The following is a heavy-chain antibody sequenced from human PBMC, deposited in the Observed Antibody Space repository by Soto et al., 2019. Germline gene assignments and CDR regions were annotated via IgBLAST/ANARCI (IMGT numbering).Heavy chain of an antibody. V-gene: IGHV1-46*01. CDR2: INPSGGST. CDR3: ARGMAAWYFDY. CDR1: GYTFTGYY. J-gene: IGHJ4*02. Sequence: ASVKVSCKASGYTFTGYYMHWVRQAPGQGLEWMGIINPSGGSTSYAQKFQGRVTMTRDTSTSPVYMELSSLRSEDTAVYYCARGMAAWYFDYWGQGPLVTVPS.